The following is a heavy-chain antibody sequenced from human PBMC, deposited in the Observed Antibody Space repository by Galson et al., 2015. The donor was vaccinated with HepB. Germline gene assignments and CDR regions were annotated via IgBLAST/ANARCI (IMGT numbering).Heavy chain of an antibody. CDR1: GFTFSSYA. Sequence: SLRLSCAASGFTFSSYAMHWVRQAPGKGLEWVTVISYDGSNKYYADSVKGRFTISRDNSKNTLYLQMNSLRAEDTAVYYCAREHYYYDSASAPVVGYWGQGTLVTVSS. V-gene: IGHV3-30*04. D-gene: IGHD3-22*01. CDR3: AREHYYYDSASAPVVGY. J-gene: IGHJ4*02. CDR2: ISYDGSNK.